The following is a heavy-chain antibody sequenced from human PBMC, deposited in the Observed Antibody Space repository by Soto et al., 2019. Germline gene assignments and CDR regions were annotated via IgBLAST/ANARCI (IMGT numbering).Heavy chain of an antibody. V-gene: IGHV3-30-3*01. J-gene: IGHJ4*02. CDR3: ARAIETAMDPCDY. D-gene: IGHD5-18*01. CDR1: GFSFTTYA. Sequence: LRLSCAASGFSFTTYARHCVRQAPFKGLEWVAVISDDGSIKYYADSVKGRFTISRDNSKNTFYLQMNSLRGDDTALYYCARAIETAMDPCDYWGQGALVTVSS. CDR2: ISDDGSIK.